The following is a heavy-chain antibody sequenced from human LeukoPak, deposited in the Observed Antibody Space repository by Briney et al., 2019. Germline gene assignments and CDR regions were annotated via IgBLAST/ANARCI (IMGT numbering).Heavy chain of an antibody. Sequence: SETLSLTCAVYGGSFSGYYWSWIRQPPGKGLEWIGEINHSGSTNYNPSLKSRVTISVDTSKNQFSLKLSSVTAADTAVYYYARGRWVVVPAATFDYWGQGTLVTVSS. V-gene: IGHV4-34*01. CDR2: INHSGST. CDR3: ARGRWVVVPAATFDY. CDR1: GGSFSGYY. J-gene: IGHJ4*02. D-gene: IGHD2-2*01.